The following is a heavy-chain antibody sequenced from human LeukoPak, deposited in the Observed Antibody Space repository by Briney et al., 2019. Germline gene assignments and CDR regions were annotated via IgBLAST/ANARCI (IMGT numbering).Heavy chain of an antibody. CDR2: INHIGST. CDR1: GGSFSAYY. Sequence: PSETLSLTCAVYGGSFSAYYWTWIRQPPGKGLEWIGEINHIGSTNYNPSLKSRITILVDTSKDQFSLKLSSVTAADTAVYYCARGMDYGYGIDYWGQGALVTVSS. D-gene: IGHD4/OR15-4a*01. J-gene: IGHJ4*02. V-gene: IGHV4-34*01. CDR3: ARGMDYGYGIDY.